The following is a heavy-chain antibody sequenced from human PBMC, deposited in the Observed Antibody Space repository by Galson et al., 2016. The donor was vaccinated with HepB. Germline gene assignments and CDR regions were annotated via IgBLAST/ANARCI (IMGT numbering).Heavy chain of an antibody. J-gene: IGHJ5*02. V-gene: IGHV3-33*01. CDR2: IWNDGSER. D-gene: IGHD2-8*01. CDR3: VRWGMLGITLDH. CDR1: GFTFRSYG. Sequence: SLRLSCAVSGFTFRSYGMQWVRQAPGKGLEWVAVIWNDGSERHNGDSVKGRFTISRDDSKNMVYLQMNSVRGEGTAVYYCVRWGMLGITLDHWGQGTLVTVSS.